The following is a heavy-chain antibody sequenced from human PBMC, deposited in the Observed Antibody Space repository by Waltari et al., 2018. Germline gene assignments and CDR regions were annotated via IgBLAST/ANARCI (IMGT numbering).Heavy chain of an antibody. J-gene: IGHJ4*02. V-gene: IGHV3-48*01. CDR3: ASEYSSGWATNH. CDR1: GLPFRAYS. Sequence: DVQLVESGGDLVQPGGSLRLSCAASGLPFRAYSMNWVRQAPGKGLEWVAYISTRSTSKDYADSVRGRFTISRDNAKNSLYLQMNSLTAEDTGVYYCASEYSSGWATNHWGQGTLVTVSS. D-gene: IGHD6-19*01. CDR2: ISTRSTSK.